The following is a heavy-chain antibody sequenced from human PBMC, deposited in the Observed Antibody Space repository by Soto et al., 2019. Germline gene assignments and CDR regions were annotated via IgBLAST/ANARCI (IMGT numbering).Heavy chain of an antibody. CDR1: GFTFNTYD. V-gene: IGHV3-21*01. CDR2: ITTSSAYI. CDR3: VRSGTARLLRHSWFDT. Sequence: EVQLVESGGGLVKPGGSLRLSCAASGFTFNTYDMNWVRQAPGQGLEWVSSITTSSAYIYYADSRKGRITISSDNAKNSLFLQMNSLRAEDTAVYYCVRSGTARLLRHSWFDTWGQGTLVTVSS. D-gene: IGHD2-21*01. J-gene: IGHJ5*02.